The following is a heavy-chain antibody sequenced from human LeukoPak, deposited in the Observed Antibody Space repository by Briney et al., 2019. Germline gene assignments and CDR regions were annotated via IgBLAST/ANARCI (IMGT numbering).Heavy chain of an antibody. CDR3: ARDTGYSGSWLDP. J-gene: IGHJ5*02. CDR2: IYYSGST. CDR1: GGSISGGDYY. Sequence: TSETLSLTCTVSGGSISGGDYYWSWIRQPPGKGLEWIGYIYYSGSTYYNPSLKSRVTISVDTSKNQFSLKLSSVTAADTAVYYCARDTGYSGSWLDPWGQGTLVTVSS. V-gene: IGHV4-30-4*01. D-gene: IGHD5-12*01.